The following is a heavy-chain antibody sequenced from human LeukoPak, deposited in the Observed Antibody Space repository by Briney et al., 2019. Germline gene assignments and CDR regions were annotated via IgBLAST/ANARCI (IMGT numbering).Heavy chain of an antibody. CDR1: GYTFTSYY. Sequence: GASVKVSCKASGYTFTSYYMHWVRQAPGQGLEWMGIINPSGGSTSYAQKFQGRVTMTRDTSTSTVYMEQSSLRSEDTAVYYCARVLGTTGKSDYWGQGTLVTVSS. CDR2: INPSGGST. CDR3: ARVLGTTGKSDY. D-gene: IGHD4-17*01. V-gene: IGHV1-46*01. J-gene: IGHJ4*02.